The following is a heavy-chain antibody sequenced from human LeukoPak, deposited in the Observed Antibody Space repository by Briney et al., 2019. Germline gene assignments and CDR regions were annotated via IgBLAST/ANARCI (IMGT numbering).Heavy chain of an antibody. Sequence: PGGSLRLSCAASGFTFSSYGMHWDRQAPGKGLEWVAFIQSDGTNKYCADSVKGRFTISRDNSKNTLYLRMNSLRTEDTAVYYCAKVYVVRMVFEPWGQGTLVTVSS. V-gene: IGHV3-30*02. D-gene: IGHD2-8*01. CDR3: AKVYVVRMVFEP. CDR2: IQSDGTNK. CDR1: GFTFSSYG. J-gene: IGHJ5*02.